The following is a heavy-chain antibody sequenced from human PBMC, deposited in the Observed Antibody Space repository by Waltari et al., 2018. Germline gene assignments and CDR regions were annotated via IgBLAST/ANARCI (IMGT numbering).Heavy chain of an antibody. D-gene: IGHD2-2*01. J-gene: IGHJ4*02. CDR3: ARYQGYCSSTSCRPFDY. Sequence: QLQLQESGPGLVKPSETLSLTCTVSGGSISSSSYYWGWIRQPPGKGLEWIGSIYYSGRTYYNPSLKSRVTIAVDTSKNQFSLKLSSVTAADTAVYYCARYQGYCSSTSCRPFDYWGQGTLVTVSS. V-gene: IGHV4-39*07. CDR1: GGSISSSSYY. CDR2: IYYSGRT.